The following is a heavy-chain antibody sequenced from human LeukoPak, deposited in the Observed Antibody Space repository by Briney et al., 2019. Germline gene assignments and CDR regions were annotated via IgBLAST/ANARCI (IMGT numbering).Heavy chain of an antibody. CDR1: GFTVSSNY. CDR3: ARDKGYSSSSAYYYGMDV. J-gene: IGHJ6*02. CDR2: ISYDGSNK. V-gene: IGHV3-30-3*01. D-gene: IGHD6-6*01. Sequence: GGSLRLSCAASGFTVSSNYMSWVRQAPGKGLEWVAVISYDGSNKYYADSVKGRFTISRDNSKNTLYLQMNSLRAEDTAVYYCARDKGYSSSSAYYYGMDVWGQGTTVTVSS.